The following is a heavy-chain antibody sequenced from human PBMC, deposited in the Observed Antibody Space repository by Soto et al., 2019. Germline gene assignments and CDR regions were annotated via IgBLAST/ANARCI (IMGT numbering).Heavy chain of an antibody. CDR1: GFTFSSYA. V-gene: IGHV3-30-3*01. CDR2: ISYDGSNK. Sequence: QVQLVESGGGVVQPGRSLRLSCAASGFTFSSYAMHWVRQAPGKGLEWVAAISYDGSNKYYADSVKGRFTISRDNSKNTLYLQMNSLRAEDTAVYYCARGSSWTVYYFDYWGQGTLVTVSS. J-gene: IGHJ4*02. CDR3: ARGSSWTVYYFDY. D-gene: IGHD6-13*01.